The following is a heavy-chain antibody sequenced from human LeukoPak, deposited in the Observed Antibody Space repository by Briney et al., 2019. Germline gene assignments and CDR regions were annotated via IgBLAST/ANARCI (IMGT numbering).Heavy chain of an antibody. J-gene: IGHJ5*02. V-gene: IGHV4-59*08. CDR1: GGSITGYY. D-gene: IGHD2/OR15-2a*01. Sequence: PSETLSLTYTVSGGSITGYYWSWIRQPPGKGLEWVGYIFSSGSTNYNPSLKSRVTISLDTSKSQFSLKLISVTASDTAVYYCARLTKFLTTYYPTPWGQGTLVTVSS. CDR2: IFSSGST. CDR3: ARLTKFLTTYYPTP.